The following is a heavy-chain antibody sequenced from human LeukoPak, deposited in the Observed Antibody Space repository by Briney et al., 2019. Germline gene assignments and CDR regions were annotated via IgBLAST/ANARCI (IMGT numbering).Heavy chain of an antibody. V-gene: IGHV4-4*02. Sequence: SGTLSLTCAVSGGSISSSNWWSWVRQPPGKGLEWIGYIYYSGSTYYNPSLKSRVTISVDTSKNQFSLKLSSVTAADTAVYYCARGLGIGGYFDYWGQGTLVTVSS. J-gene: IGHJ4*02. CDR1: GGSISSSNW. CDR3: ARGLGIGGYFDY. CDR2: IYYSGST. D-gene: IGHD3-16*01.